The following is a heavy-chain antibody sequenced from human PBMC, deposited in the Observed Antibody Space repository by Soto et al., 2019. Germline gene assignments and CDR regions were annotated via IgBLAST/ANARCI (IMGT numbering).Heavy chain of an antibody. CDR2: ISGSGGST. CDR1: GFTFSSYA. V-gene: IGHV3-23*01. Sequence: EVQLLESGGCLVQPGGSLRLSCAASGFTFSSYAMNWVRQAPGKGLEWVSAISGSGGSTYYADSVKGRFTISRDSSKNTLYLQMNSLRAEDTAVYYCAKGNSWSPALVLDIWGQGTMVTVSS. J-gene: IGHJ3*02. CDR3: AKGNSWSPALVLDI. D-gene: IGHD1-7*01.